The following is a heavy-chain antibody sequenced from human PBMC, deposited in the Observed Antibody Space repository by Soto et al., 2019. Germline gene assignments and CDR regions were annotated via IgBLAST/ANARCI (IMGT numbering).Heavy chain of an antibody. CDR2: IYYSGST. Sequence: QVQLQESGPGLVKPSETLSLTCTVSGGSVSSGSYYWSWIRQPPGKGLEWIGYIYYSGSTNYNPSLKSRVTISVDTSKNQFSLKLSSVTAADTAVYYCARDRRGTGTYFDYWGQGTLVTVSS. J-gene: IGHJ4*02. D-gene: IGHD1-1*01. CDR3: ARDRRGTGTYFDY. V-gene: IGHV4-61*01. CDR1: GGSVSSGSYY.